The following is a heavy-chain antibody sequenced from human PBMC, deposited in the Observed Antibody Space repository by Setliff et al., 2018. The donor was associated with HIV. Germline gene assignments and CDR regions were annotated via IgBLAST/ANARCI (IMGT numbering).Heavy chain of an antibody. V-gene: IGHV4-30-4*02. D-gene: IGHD6-13*01. CDR3: ARDGLRQQLGFDY. CDR1: GGSISSIDYY. CDR2: IYYSGST. Sequence: SETLSLTCTVSGGSISSIDYYWSWIRQPPGKGLEWIGYIYYSGSTYYNPSLKSRVTISVDTSKNQFSLKLSSVTAADTAVYYCARDGLRQQLGFDYWGQGTLVTVSS. J-gene: IGHJ4*02.